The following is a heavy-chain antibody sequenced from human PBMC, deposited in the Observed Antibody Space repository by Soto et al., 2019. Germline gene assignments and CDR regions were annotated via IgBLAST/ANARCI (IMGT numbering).Heavy chain of an antibody. CDR3: AKASYGYVGVYFLHY. CDR1: GFTFDNFG. V-gene: IGHV3-30*18. D-gene: IGHD3-10*01. CDR2: ISYDGSDK. J-gene: IGHJ4*02. Sequence: QVQLVESGGGVVQPGRSLRLSCVASGFTFDNFGIHWVRQAPGKGMEWVAVISYDGSDKYYAYSVKGRFTISRDNSKTTFYLQMTGLRAEDTALYYCAKASYGYVGVYFLHYWGQGTVVTVSP.